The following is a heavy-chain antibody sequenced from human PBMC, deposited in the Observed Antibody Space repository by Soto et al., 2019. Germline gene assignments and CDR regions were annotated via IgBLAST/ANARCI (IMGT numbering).Heavy chain of an antibody. CDR2: INHCGST. Sequence: QVQLQQWGAGLLKPSETLSLTCAVYGGSFSDYYWSWIRQTPGKGLEWIGEINHCGSTNYNPSLKSRVTISGDTSKNQFSLKVSSVTAADTAVYYCARQIPARESYGMDVWGQGTTVTVSS. CDR3: ARQIPARESYGMDV. CDR1: GGSFSDYY. V-gene: IGHV4-34*01. D-gene: IGHD2-2*01. J-gene: IGHJ6*02.